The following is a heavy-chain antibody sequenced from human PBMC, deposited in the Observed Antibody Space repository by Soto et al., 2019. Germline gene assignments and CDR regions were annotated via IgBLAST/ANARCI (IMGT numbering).Heavy chain of an antibody. J-gene: IGHJ4*02. Sequence: VQLVESGGGLVQPGGSLRLSCAASGFTVSSNYMSWVRQAPGKGLEWVSVIYSGGSTYYADSVKGRFTISRDNSKNTLYLQMNSLRAEDTAVYYCARVCSGGSCLGTFDYWGQGTWSPSPQ. CDR3: ARVCSGGSCLGTFDY. D-gene: IGHD2-15*01. CDR2: IYSGGST. V-gene: IGHV3-66*01. CDR1: GFTVSSNY.